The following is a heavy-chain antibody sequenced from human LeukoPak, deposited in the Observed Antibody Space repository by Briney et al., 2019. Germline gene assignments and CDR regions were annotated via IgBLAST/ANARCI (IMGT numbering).Heavy chain of an antibody. CDR2: IYYGGST. Sequence: SETLSLTCTVSGGSVSSGSYYWSWIRQPPGKGLEWIGYIYYGGSTNYNPSLKSRVTISVDTSKNQFSLKLSSVTAADTAVYYCAREPLYGDYVLDYWGQGTLVTVSS. CDR3: AREPLYGDYVLDY. V-gene: IGHV4-61*01. CDR1: GGSVSSGSYY. J-gene: IGHJ4*02. D-gene: IGHD4-17*01.